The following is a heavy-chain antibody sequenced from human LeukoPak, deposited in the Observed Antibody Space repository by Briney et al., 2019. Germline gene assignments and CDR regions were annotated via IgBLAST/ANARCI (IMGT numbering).Heavy chain of an antibody. J-gene: IGHJ4*02. V-gene: IGHV3-48*01. CDR2: ISSSSSTI. Sequence: GGSLRLSCAASGFTFSSYSMNWVRQAPGKGLEWVSYISSSSSTIYYADSVKGRFTISRDNAKNSLYLQMNSLRAEDTAVYYCARDLGGLVAHGTFDYWGQGTLVTVSS. CDR3: ARDLGGLVAHGTFDY. CDR1: GFTFSSYS. D-gene: IGHD5-12*01.